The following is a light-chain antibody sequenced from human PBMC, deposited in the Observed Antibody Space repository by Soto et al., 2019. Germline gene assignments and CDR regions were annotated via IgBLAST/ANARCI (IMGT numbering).Light chain of an antibody. CDR3: SSYAGSNNFVV. Sequence: QAVVTQPPSASGSPGQSVTISCTGTNSDVGGYTSVSWYQRHPGKGPKLMIYEVTKRPSGVPDRFSGSKFGNTASLTVSGLQAEDEADYYCSSYAGSNNFVVFGGGTKLTVL. CDR2: EVT. J-gene: IGLJ2*01. CDR1: NSDVGGYTS. V-gene: IGLV2-8*01.